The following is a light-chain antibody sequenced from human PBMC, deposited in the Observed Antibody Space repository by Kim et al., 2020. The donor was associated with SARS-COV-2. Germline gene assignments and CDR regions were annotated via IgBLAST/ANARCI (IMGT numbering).Light chain of an antibody. CDR2: AAS. V-gene: IGKV1-39*01. Sequence: DIQMTQSPSSLSAFIGDRVSITCRASQGISTDLNWFQQKPGKAPNLLIYAASRLQSGVPSRFNGSGSGTDFTLTITSLQPEDFATYYCQQTYTTPLTFGGGTKVDIK. CDR3: QQTYTTPLT. CDR1: QGISTD. J-gene: IGKJ4*01.